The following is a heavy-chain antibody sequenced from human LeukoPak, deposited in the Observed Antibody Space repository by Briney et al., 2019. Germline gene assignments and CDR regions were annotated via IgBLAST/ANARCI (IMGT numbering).Heavy chain of an antibody. J-gene: IGHJ4*02. CDR3: AKAIFGVVITPYYFDY. V-gene: IGHV3-23*01. CDR1: GFTFSSYA. CDR2: ISGSGGST. Sequence: GGSLRLSCAASGFTFSSYAMSWVRQAPGKGLEWVSAISGSGGSTYYADSVKGRFTISRDNSKNTLYLQMSSLRAEDTAVYYCAKAIFGVVITPYYFDYWGQGTLVTLSS. D-gene: IGHD3-3*01.